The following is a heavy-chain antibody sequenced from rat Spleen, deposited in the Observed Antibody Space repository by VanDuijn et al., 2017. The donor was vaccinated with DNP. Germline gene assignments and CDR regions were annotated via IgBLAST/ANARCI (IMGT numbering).Heavy chain of an antibody. V-gene: IGHV5-58*01. CDR3: ARQPFSSYGPREYYFDY. D-gene: IGHD1-7*01. CDR2: INTDGGST. CDR1: GFTFSSYW. J-gene: IGHJ2*01. Sequence: EVQLVETGGGLVQPGRSLKLSCVASGFTFSSYWMYWLRQAPGKGLEWVSSINTDGGSTYYPDSVKGRFTISRDNAKSTHYLQMDSLRSEDTATYYCARQPFSSYGPREYYFDYWGQGVMVTVSS.